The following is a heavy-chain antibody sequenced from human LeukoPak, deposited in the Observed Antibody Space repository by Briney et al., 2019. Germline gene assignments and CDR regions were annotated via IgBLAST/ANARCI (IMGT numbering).Heavy chain of an antibody. CDR3: ARPPTGGYSYGSPFDY. CDR2: IYYSGST. J-gene: IGHJ4*02. CDR1: GGSISSSSYY. D-gene: IGHD5-18*01. V-gene: IGHV4-39*01. Sequence: PSETLSLTCTVSGGSISSSSYYWGWIRQPPGKGLEWIGSIYYSGSTYYNPSLKSRVTISVDASKNQFSLKLSSVTAADTAVYYCARPPTGGYSYGSPFDYWGQGTLVTVSS.